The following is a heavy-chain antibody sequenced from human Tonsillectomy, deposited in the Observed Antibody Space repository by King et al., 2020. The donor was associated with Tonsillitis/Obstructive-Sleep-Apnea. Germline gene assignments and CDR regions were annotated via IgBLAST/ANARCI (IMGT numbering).Heavy chain of an antibody. D-gene: IGHD5-18*01. Sequence: VQLVQSGTEVKKPGASVKVSCTASGYTFTSYYMHWLRQAPGQGLEWMGIINPIGGSTDYAQKFQGRVTMTRDTSTSTVYMELSSLRSEDTAVYYCARPFAGYSYGRLDYWGQGTLVTVSS. CDR2: INPIGGST. J-gene: IGHJ4*02. CDR3: ARPFAGYSYGRLDY. V-gene: IGHV1-46*01. CDR1: GYTFTSYY.